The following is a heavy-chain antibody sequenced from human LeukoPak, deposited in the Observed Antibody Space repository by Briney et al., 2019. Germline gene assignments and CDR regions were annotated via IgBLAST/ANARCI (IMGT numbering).Heavy chain of an antibody. V-gene: IGHV1-69*04. CDR3: ARGSDFTTVTTWIVQAFDI. CDR1: GGTFSSYA. CDR2: IIPILGIA. Sequence: SVKVSCKASGGTFSSYAISWVRQAPGQGLEWMGRIIPILGIANYAQKFQGRVTITADKSTSTAYMELSSLRSEDTAVYYCARGSDFTTVTTWIVQAFDIWGQGTMVTVSS. J-gene: IGHJ3*02. D-gene: IGHD4-17*01.